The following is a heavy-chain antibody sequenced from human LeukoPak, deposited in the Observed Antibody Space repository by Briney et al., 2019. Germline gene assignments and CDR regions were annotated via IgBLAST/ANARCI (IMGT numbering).Heavy chain of an antibody. J-gene: IGHJ4*02. CDR2: IRYDGSNK. D-gene: IGHD6-19*01. CDR1: GFTFSSYS. Sequence: GGSLRLSCAASGFTFSSYSMHWVRQAPGKGLEWVAFIRYDGSNKYYADSVKGRFTISRDNSKNTLYLQMNSLRAEDTAVYYCAKITIGIAVAGHFDYWGQGTLVTVSS. V-gene: IGHV3-30*02. CDR3: AKITIGIAVAGHFDY.